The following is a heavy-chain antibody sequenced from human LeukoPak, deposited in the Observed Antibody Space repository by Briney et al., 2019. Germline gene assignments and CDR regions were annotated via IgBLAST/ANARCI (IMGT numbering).Heavy chain of an antibody. CDR2: ISSSSSYI. V-gene: IGHV3-21*01. CDR3: ARDPHYDGSSWYWFDP. CDR1: GFTFSSYS. Sequence: GGSLRLSCAASGFTFSSYSMNWVRQAPGKGLEWVSSISSSSSYIYYADSVKGRFTISRDNAKNSLYLQMNSLRAEDTAVYYCARDPHYDGSSWYWFDPWGQGTLVTVSS. D-gene: IGHD6-13*01. J-gene: IGHJ5*02.